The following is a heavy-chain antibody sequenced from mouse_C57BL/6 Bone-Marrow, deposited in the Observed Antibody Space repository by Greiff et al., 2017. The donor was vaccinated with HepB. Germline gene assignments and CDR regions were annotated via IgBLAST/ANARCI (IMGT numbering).Heavy chain of an antibody. CDR1: GFTFSNYW. D-gene: IGHD1-1*01. CDR2: IRLKSDNYAT. V-gene: IGHV6-3*01. CDR3: KGGSRVWYVDV. J-gene: IGHJ1*03. Sequence: EVQRVESGGGLVQPGGSMKLSCVASGFTFSNYWMNWVRQSPEKGLEWVAQIRLKSDNYATHYAESVKGRFTISRDDSKSSVYLQMNNLRAEDTGIYYCKGGSRVWYVDVWGTGTTVTVSS.